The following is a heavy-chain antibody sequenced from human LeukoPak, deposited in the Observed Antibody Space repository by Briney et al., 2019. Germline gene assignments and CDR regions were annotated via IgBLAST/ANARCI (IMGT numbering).Heavy chain of an antibody. V-gene: IGHV3-23*01. CDR3: AKGYLTPGPTYDY. Sequence: GGSLRLSCAASGFTFRSYAMSWVRQAPGKGLEWVSSISGTGGSTHYADSVKGRFTISRDNSRNTLHLQMNSLRGEDVALYYCAKGYLTPGPTYDYWGRGTPVTVSS. CDR1: GFTFRSYA. CDR2: ISGTGGST. J-gene: IGHJ4*02. D-gene: IGHD1-26*01.